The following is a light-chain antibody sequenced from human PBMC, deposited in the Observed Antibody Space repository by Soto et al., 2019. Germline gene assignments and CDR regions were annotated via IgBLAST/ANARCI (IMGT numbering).Light chain of an antibody. J-gene: IGLJ2*01. CDR1: SSNIGAGYD. V-gene: IGLV1-51*01. CDR3: GTWDNSLSGGGGI. Sequence: QAVVTQPPSVSGAPGQRVTISCTGSSSNIGAGYDVHWYQQLPGTAPKLLIYDNDKRPSGIPERFSGSKSGTSATLDITGLQTGDEAVYYCGTWDNSLSGGGGIFGGGTKLTVL. CDR2: DND.